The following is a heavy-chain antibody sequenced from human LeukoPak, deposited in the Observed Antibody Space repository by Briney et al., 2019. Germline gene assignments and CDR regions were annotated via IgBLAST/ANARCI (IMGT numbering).Heavy chain of an antibody. D-gene: IGHD3-9*01. Sequence: GSLRLSCAASGFTFSSYWMHWVRQAPGKGLVWVSRVNSDGSSTNYADSVKGRFTISRDNAKNTLYLQMNSLRAEDTAVYYCATLGSHYDILTGYYSSDFDFWGQGTLVTVSS. CDR2: VNSDGSST. J-gene: IGHJ4*02. V-gene: IGHV3-74*01. CDR3: ATLGSHYDILTGYYSSDFDF. CDR1: GFTFSSYW.